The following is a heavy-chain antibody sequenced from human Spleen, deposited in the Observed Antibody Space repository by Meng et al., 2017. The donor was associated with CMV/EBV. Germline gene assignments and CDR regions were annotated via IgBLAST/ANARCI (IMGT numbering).Heavy chain of an antibody. CDR3: ATVPGLGYCSSTSCYTGGY. Sequence: GSLRLSCTVSGGSVSSGSYYWSWIRQPPGKGLEWIGYIYYSGSTNYNPSLKSRVTISVDTSKNQFSLKLSSVTAADTAVYYCATVPGLGYCSSTSCYTGGYWGQGTLVTVS. J-gene: IGHJ4*02. CDR1: GGSVSSGSYY. D-gene: IGHD2-2*02. CDR2: IYYSGST. V-gene: IGHV4-61*01.